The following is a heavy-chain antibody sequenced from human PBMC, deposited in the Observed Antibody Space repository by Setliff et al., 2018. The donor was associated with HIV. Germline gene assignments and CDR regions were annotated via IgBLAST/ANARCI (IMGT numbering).Heavy chain of an antibody. CDR3: ARERPGDHYESTGYQLADWFDP. CDR2: IIPIVTIA. Sequence: SVKVSCKASGGSFTSYTFSWVRQAPGQGLEWMGRIIPIVTIAHYAEQFVGRVTITADKSTSTTYTEVSSLRSEDTAVYYCARERPGDHYESTGYQLADWFDPWGQGTLVTVSS. D-gene: IGHD3-22*01. V-gene: IGHV1-69*04. J-gene: IGHJ5*02. CDR1: GGSFTSYT.